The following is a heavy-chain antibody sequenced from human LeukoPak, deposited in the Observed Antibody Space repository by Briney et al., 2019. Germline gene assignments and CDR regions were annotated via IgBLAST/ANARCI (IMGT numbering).Heavy chain of an antibody. Sequence: PGGSLRLSCAASGFTFYNACMSWVRQAPGKGLEWVGRIKRKTDGGTTEYAAPVKGRFTISRDDSENTLYLQMNSLKTEDTAVYYCTTYKYYFDQWGQGTLVTVSS. D-gene: IGHD1-14*01. CDR3: TTYKYYFDQ. J-gene: IGHJ4*02. CDR1: GFTFYNAC. CDR2: IKRKTDGGTT. V-gene: IGHV3-15*01.